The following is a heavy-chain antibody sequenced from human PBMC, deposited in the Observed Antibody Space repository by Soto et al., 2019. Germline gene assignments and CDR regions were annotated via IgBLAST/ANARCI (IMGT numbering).Heavy chain of an antibody. V-gene: IGHV3-33*01. CDR1: GFSFSVYG. CDR2: IWYDASKQ. J-gene: IGHJ4*02. D-gene: IGHD2-15*01. CDR3: AAWAEGATEVH. Sequence: PVGSLRLSGETSGFSFSVYGMHWVRQAPGKGLEWVAVIWYDASKQFYAASVEGRFTISRDNSKAILYLQMNSLRAEDTAVYYCAAWAEGATEVHWGQGTLVTVSS.